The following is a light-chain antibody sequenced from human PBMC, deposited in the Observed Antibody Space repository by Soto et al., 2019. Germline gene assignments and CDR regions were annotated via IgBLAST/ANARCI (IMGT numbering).Light chain of an antibody. J-gene: IGLJ3*02. CDR2: EVS. CDR3: SSYTSYSTLV. V-gene: IGLV2-14*01. Sequence: QSVLTQPASVSGSPGQSITISCTGTSSDVGGYNYVSWYQQHPGKAPKLMIYEVSNRPSGVSNRFSGSKSGNTASLTISGLQAEDEADYYCSSYTSYSTLVFGGGTKLTVL. CDR1: SSDVGGYNY.